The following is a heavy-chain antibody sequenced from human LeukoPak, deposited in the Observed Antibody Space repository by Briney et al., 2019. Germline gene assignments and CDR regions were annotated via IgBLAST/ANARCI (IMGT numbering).Heavy chain of an antibody. J-gene: IGHJ5*02. CDR3: ARDLLAEEQQLVLPNWFDP. CDR1: GGSISSSSYY. Sequence: SETLSLTCTVSGGSISSSSYYWGWIRQPPGKGLEWIGSIYYSGSTYYNPSLKSRVTISVDTSKNQFSLKLSSVTAADTAVYYCARDLLAEEQQLVLPNWFDPWGQGTLVTVSS. D-gene: IGHD6-13*01. CDR2: IYYSGST. V-gene: IGHV4-39*07.